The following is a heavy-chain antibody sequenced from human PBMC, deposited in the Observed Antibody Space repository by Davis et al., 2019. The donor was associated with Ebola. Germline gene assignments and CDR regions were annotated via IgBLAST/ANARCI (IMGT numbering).Heavy chain of an antibody. V-gene: IGHV4-31*03. CDR3: ARDSSTSLTFDY. J-gene: IGHJ4*02. D-gene: IGHD2-2*01. CDR2: IYYSGST. CDR1: GGSISSGGYY. Sequence: SETLSLTCTVSGGSISSGGYYWSWIRQHPGKGLEWIGYIYYSGSTYYNPSLKSRVTISVDTSKNQFSLKLSSVTAADTAVYYCARDSSTSLTFDYWGQGTLVTVSS.